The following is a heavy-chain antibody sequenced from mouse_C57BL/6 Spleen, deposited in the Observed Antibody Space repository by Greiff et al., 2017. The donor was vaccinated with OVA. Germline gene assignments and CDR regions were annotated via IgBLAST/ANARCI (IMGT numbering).Heavy chain of an antibody. D-gene: IGHD1-1*01. CDR1: GYTFTSYW. CDR3: ARKLRQFYAMDY. V-gene: IGHV1-64*01. CDR2: IHPNSGST. J-gene: IGHJ4*01. Sequence: VQLQQPGAELVKPGASVKLSCKASGYTFTSYWMHWVKQRPGQGLEWIGMIHPNSGSTNYNEKFKGKATLTVDKSSSTAYMQLSSLTSEDSAVYYCARKLRQFYAMDYWGQGTSVTGSS.